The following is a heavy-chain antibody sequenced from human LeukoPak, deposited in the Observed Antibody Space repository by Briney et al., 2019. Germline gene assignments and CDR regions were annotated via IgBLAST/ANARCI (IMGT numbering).Heavy chain of an antibody. V-gene: IGHV4-39*01. CDR2: IYYSGST. J-gene: IGHJ6*03. D-gene: IGHD3-3*01. CDR1: GGSISSSSYY. CDR3: ARGRYYDFWSGYYFYYYYYMDV. Sequence: PSETLSLTCTVSGGSISSSSYYWGWIRQPPGKGLGWIGSIYYSGSTYYNPSLKSRVSISVDTSKNQFSLKLSSVTAADTAVYYCARGRYYDFWSGYYFYYYYYMDVWGKGTTVTVSS.